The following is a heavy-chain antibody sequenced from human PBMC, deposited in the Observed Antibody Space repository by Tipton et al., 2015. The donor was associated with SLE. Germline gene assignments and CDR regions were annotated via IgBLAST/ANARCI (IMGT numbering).Heavy chain of an antibody. CDR1: GGAISSGSYY. J-gene: IGHJ5*02. V-gene: IGHV4-61*02. D-gene: IGHD6-13*01. CDR2: IYTSGST. CDR3: ARTSAALNWFDP. Sequence: TLSLTCTVSGGAISSGSYYWSWIRQPAGKGLEWIGRIYTSGSTNYNPSLKSRVTISVDTSKNQFSLKLSSVTAADTAVHYCARTSAALNWFDPWGQGTLVTVSS.